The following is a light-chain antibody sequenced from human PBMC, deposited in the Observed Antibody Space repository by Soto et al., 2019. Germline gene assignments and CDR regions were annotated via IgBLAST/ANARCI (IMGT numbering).Light chain of an antibody. J-gene: IGLJ2*01. Sequence: QSVLTQPPSVSAAPGQKVTISCSGSSSNIGNNYVSWYQQLPGTAHKVLVYESNKRPSGIPDRFSGSKSGTSATLAITGLQTGDEADYYCGTWDSSLNGGLFGGGTQLTVL. CDR3: GTWDSSLNGGL. CDR1: SSNIGNNY. V-gene: IGLV1-51*02. CDR2: ESN.